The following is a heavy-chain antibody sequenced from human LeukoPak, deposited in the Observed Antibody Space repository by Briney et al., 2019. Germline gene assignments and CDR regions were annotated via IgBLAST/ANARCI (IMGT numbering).Heavy chain of an antibody. CDR3: ARDRTRETFDY. CDR2: ISSGGNTI. D-gene: IGHD1-1*01. Sequence: GGSLRLSCAASGFTFSDYYMSWIRQAPGKGREWVSFISSGGNTINYADSMKGRFTISRDNAKNSLYLQMNSLRAEDTAVYYCARDRTRETFDYWGRGTLVTVSS. J-gene: IGHJ4*02. V-gene: IGHV3-11*04. CDR1: GFTFSDYY.